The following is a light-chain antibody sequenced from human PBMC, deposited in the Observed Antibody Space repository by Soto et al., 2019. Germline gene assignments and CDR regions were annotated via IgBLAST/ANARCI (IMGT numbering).Light chain of an antibody. CDR1: QDISNY. J-gene: IGKJ4*01. Sequence: DIQMTQSPSVMSASVGDRVTITCRASQDISNYLAWFQQKPGEVPKRLIYAASNLQSGVPSRFSGSGSGTDFTLTISSLQPEDFATYYCLQHISYPLTFGGGTRMDIK. V-gene: IGKV1-17*03. CDR2: AAS. CDR3: LQHISYPLT.